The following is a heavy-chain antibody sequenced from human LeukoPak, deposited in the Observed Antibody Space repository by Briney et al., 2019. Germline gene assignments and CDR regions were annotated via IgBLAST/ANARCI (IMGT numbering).Heavy chain of an antibody. J-gene: IGHJ3*02. CDR1: GFTFSSYG. CDR3: ARQVEWSDAFDI. V-gene: IGHV3-33*08. CDR2: IWYGGSNK. Sequence: PGGSLRLSCAASGFTFSSYGMHWVRQAPGKGLEWVAVIWYGGSNKYYADSVKGRFTISRDNSKNTLYLQMNSLRAEDTAVYYCARQVEWSDAFDIWGQGTLVTISS. D-gene: IGHD3-3*01.